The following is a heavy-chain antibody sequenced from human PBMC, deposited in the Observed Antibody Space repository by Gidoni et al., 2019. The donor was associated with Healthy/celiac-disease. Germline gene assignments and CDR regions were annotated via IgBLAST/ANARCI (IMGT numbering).Heavy chain of an antibody. CDR1: GYTFTSYD. CDR2: MNPNSGNT. V-gene: IGHV1-8*01. J-gene: IGHJ1*01. D-gene: IGHD4-17*01. Sequence: QVQLVQSGAEVKKPGASVKVYCKASGYTFTSYDINWVRQATGQGLELMGWMNPNSGNTCYAQKFHGRVTMPRNTSISTAYMELSSLRSEDTAVYYCARGATVVTGYFQHWGQGTLVTVSS. CDR3: ARGATVVTGYFQH.